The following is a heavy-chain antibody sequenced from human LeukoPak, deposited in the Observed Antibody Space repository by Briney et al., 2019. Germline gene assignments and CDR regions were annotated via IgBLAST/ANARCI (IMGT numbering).Heavy chain of an antibody. CDR3: ARDQNDSSGYGRDY. Sequence: ASVKVSCKASGYTFTSYGISWVRQAAGQGLEWMGWISAYNGNTNYAQKLQGRVTMTTDTSTSTAYMELRSLRSDDTAVYYCARDQNDSSGYGRDYWGQGTLVTVSS. J-gene: IGHJ4*02. CDR1: GYTFTSYG. D-gene: IGHD3-22*01. V-gene: IGHV1-18*01. CDR2: ISAYNGNT.